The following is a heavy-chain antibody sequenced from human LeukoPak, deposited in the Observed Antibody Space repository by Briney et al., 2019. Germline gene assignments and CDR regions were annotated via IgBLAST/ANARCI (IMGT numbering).Heavy chain of an antibody. J-gene: IGHJ2*01. D-gene: IGHD6-13*01. CDR1: GGSIGSDSYY. CDR2: ISSSGTT. CDR3: ARVSSSWYQDWYFDL. Sequence: SETLSLTCTVSGGSIGSDSYYWTWIRQPAGKGLEWIGRISSSGTTNYNPSLKSRVTISIGTSKNQFSLKLSSVTAADTAVYYCARVSSSWYQDWYFDLWGRGTLVTVSS. V-gene: IGHV4-61*02.